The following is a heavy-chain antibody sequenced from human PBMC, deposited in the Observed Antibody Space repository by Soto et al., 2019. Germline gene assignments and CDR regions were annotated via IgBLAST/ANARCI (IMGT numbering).Heavy chain of an antibody. CDR1: GGTFRSYS. Sequence: GASVKVSCKASGGTFRSYSISWVRQAPGQGLEWMGGIIPIFDITNYAQKFQGRVTITADESTSTAYMELSSLGSDDTAVYYCARPEEGGYSSNHHYYYALDVWGQGTTVTVSS. V-gene: IGHV1-69*13. CDR2: IIPIFDIT. D-gene: IGHD3-22*01. CDR3: ARPEEGGYSSNHHYYYALDV. J-gene: IGHJ6*02.